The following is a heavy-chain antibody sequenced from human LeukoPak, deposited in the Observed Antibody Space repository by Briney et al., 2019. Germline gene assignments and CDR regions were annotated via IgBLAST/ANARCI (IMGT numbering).Heavy chain of an antibody. CDR3: ARVGMIVVVIREFDY. CDR1: GYTFLHYG. Sequence: GASVKVSCKASGYTFLHYGISWVRQAPGQGLEWMGWSSTFNGNRYYPPKLQDRVTMTTDTSTTTAYMELRSLTSDDTAVYYCARVGMIVVVIREFDYWGQGTLVTVSS. J-gene: IGHJ4*02. D-gene: IGHD3-22*01. CDR2: SSTFNGNR. V-gene: IGHV1-18*01.